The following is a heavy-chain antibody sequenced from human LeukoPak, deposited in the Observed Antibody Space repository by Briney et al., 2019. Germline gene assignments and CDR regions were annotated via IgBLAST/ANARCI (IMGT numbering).Heavy chain of an antibody. Sequence: GGSLRLSCAASGFTFSSYGMHWVRQAPGKGLEWVAVIWYDGSNKYYADSVQGRFTISRDNSKNTLHLQMNSLRADDTAVYYCAKHRMVRGLFTDYYFYDWGQGTLVTVSS. V-gene: IGHV3-33*06. CDR1: GFTFSSYG. J-gene: IGHJ4*02. CDR2: IWYDGSNK. D-gene: IGHD3-10*01. CDR3: AKHRMVRGLFTDYYFYD.